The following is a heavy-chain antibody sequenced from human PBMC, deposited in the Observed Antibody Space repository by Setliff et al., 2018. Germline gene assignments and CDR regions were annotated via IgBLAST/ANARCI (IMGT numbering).Heavy chain of an antibody. CDR1: GYIFSSYW. D-gene: IGHD7-27*01. CDR3: ARARGNWGPVDY. Sequence: LSLTCAASGYIFSSYWMHWVRQVPGKGLVWVSRIDNDGTITDYADSVRGRFTISRDNAKNTLVLHMNRLRAEDTAVYYCARARGNWGPVDYWGQGTLVTVSS. CDR2: IDNDGTIT. V-gene: IGHV3-74*01. J-gene: IGHJ4*02.